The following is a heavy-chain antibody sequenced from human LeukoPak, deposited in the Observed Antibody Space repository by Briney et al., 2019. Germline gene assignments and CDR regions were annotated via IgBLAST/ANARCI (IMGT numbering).Heavy chain of an antibody. CDR3: ARGAFGYYYGSDAFDI. J-gene: IGHJ3*02. D-gene: IGHD3-10*01. CDR1: GGTFSSYA. Sequence: ASVKVSCKASGGTFSSYAISWVRQAPGQGLEWMGRIIPILGIANYAQKFQGRVTITADKSTSTAYMELSSLRSEDTAVYYCARGAFGYYYGSDAFDIWGQGTMVTVSS. V-gene: IGHV1-69*04. CDR2: IIPILGIA.